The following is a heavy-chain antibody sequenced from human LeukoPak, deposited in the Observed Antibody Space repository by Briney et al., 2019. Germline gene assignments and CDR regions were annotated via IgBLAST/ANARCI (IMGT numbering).Heavy chain of an antibody. Sequence: PSETLSLTCTVSGGSISSYYWSWIRQPPGKGLEWIGYIYYSGSTNYNPSLKSRVTISVDTSKNQFSLKLSSVTAADTAVYYCASLAAAGHDCWGQGTLVTVSS. CDR2: IYYSGST. CDR3: ASLAAAGHDC. J-gene: IGHJ4*02. D-gene: IGHD6-13*01. V-gene: IGHV4-59*08. CDR1: GGSISSYY.